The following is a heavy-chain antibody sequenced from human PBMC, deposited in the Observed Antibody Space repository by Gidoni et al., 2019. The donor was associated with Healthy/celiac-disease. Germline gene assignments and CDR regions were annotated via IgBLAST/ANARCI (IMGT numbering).Heavy chain of an antibody. J-gene: IGHJ4*02. D-gene: IGHD3-22*01. V-gene: IGHV3-23*04. CDR3: AKDQEMYYYDSSGYYSGGGSFDY. Sequence: EVQLVESGGGLVQPGGSLRLSCAASGFTFSSYAMSWVRQAPGKGLEWVSAISGSGGSTYYADSVNGRFTISRDNSKNTLYLQMNSLRAEDTAVYYCAKDQEMYYYDSSGYYSGGGSFDYWGQGTLVTVSS. CDR1: GFTFSSYA. CDR2: ISGSGGST.